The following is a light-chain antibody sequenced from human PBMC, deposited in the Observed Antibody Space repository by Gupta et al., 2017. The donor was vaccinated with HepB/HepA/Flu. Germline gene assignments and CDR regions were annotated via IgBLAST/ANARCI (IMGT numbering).Light chain of an antibody. J-gene: IGKJ1*01. CDR1: QSVLYSSNNKNY. CDR2: WAS. V-gene: IGKV4-1*01. CDR3: QQYYSTPWA. Sequence: DIVMTQSPDSLAVSLGERATINCKSSQSVLYSSNNKNYLAWYQQKPGQPPNLLIYWASTRESGVPDRFSGSGSGTEFTLTISSLQAEDVAVYYCQQYYSTPWAFGQGTKVEI.